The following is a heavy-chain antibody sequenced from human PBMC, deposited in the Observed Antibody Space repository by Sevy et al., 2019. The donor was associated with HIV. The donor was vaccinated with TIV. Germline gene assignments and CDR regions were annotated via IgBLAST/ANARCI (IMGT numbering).Heavy chain of an antibody. D-gene: IGHD3-3*01. CDR2: IYHSGST. CDR1: GGSISSSNW. CDR3: AGGAIFGVVIIRGYYYYGMDV. V-gene: IGHV4-4*02. Sequence: SETLSLTCAVSGGSISSSNWWSWVRQPPGKGLEWIAEIYHSGSTNYNPSLKSRVTISVDKSKNQFSLKLSSVTAEDTAVYYCAGGAIFGVVIIRGYYYYGMDVWGQGTTVTVSS. J-gene: IGHJ6*02.